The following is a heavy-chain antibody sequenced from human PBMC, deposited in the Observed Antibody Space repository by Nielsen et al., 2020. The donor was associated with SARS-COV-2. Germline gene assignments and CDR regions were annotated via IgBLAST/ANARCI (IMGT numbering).Heavy chain of an antibody. CDR3: ARTSRDITIFGVVIRLFY. D-gene: IGHD3-3*01. Sequence: ASVKVSCKASGYTFTSYGISWVRQAPGQGIEWMGWISAYNGNTNYAQKLQGRVTMTKDTSTSTAYMELRSLRSDDPAVYSCARTSRDITIFGVVIRLFYCGQGTLVTVSS. CDR1: GYTFTSYG. CDR2: ISAYNGNT. J-gene: IGHJ4*02. V-gene: IGHV1-18*01.